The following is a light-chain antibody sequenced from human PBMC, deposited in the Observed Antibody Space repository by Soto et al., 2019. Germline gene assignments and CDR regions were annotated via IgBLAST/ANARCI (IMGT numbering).Light chain of an antibody. CDR1: HDISQY. J-gene: IGKJ4*01. Sequence: DIHMNQSPSYLAASVGHRFPITCQASHDISQYLNGYQQKHGQAPKLLIYDASDLETGVPSRFSGSGYRTDFTLTINSMQPEDIATYYCQQYDNLPLTFGGGTKVDIK. CDR2: DAS. V-gene: IGKV1-33*01. CDR3: QQYDNLPLT.